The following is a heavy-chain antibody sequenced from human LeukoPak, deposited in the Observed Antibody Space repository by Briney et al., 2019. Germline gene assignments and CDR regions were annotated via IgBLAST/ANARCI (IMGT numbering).Heavy chain of an antibody. Sequence: GGSLRLSCVASGFPFSSYWMTWVRQAPGKGLEWVANIKQDGSKKSYVDSVKGRFTISRDNAKNSLYLQMNDLRAEDTAVYYCARVGSYGMDVWGQGTTVTVSS. D-gene: IGHD3-10*01. V-gene: IGHV3-7*01. CDR1: GFPFSSYW. J-gene: IGHJ6*02. CDR2: IKQDGSKK. CDR3: ARVGSYGMDV.